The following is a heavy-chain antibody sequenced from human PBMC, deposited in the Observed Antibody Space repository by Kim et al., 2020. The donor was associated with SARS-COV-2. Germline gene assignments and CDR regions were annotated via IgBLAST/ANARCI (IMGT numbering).Heavy chain of an antibody. J-gene: IGHJ1*01. Sequence: GGSLRLSCEASGFNFKTYGMHWVRQAPGKGLDWVTVIWYDGTNKYYADSVRGRFTVSRDNTKNILYLQMNSLTIEDTGVYYCARDTGHFQLLGTGYFQHWGQGTLVTVSS. D-gene: IGHD2-8*02. CDR1: GFNFKTYG. V-gene: IGHV3-33*01. CDR2: IWYDGTNK. CDR3: ARDTGHFQLLGTGYFQH.